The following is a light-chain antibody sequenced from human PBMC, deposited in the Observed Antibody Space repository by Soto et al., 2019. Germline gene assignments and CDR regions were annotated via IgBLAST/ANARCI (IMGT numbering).Light chain of an antibody. CDR3: QQYDNLPLI. CDR2: DAS. J-gene: IGKJ5*01. V-gene: IGKV1-33*01. CDR1: QDIMKY. Sequence: IQMTQSPSSLSASVGRRLTFPCQSTQDIMKYLNWYQQKPGKAPKLLIYDASSLETGVPSRFSGSGSGTDFTLTISSLQPEDFATYYCQQYDNLPLIFGQGTRLEIK.